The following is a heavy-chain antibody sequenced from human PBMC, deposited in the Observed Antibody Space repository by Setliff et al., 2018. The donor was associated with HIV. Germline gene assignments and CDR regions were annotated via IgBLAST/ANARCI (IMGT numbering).Heavy chain of an antibody. V-gene: IGHV1-46*01. CDR3: ARDSGDDYSDYYYYGMDV. CDR1: GYTFSDYY. D-gene: IGHD4-4*01. J-gene: IGHJ6*02. CDR2: INPSGGEP. Sequence: ASVKVSCKASGYTFSDYYLHWVRQAPGQAIEWMGWINPSGGEPSYAQRFQGRVTMTRDTSTSTVYMELSSLRSEDTALYYCARDSGDDYSDYYYYGMDVWGQGTTVTVSS.